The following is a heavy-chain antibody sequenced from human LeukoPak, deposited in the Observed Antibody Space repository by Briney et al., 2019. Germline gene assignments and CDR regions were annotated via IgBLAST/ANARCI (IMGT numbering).Heavy chain of an antibody. V-gene: IGHV3-33*01. CDR3: ARGRGMRSAFDI. CDR1: GFTFSSYG. J-gene: IGHJ3*02. D-gene: IGHD3-10*01. Sequence: PGGSLRLSCAASGFTFSSYGMHWVRQAPGKGLEWVAVIWYDGSNKYYADSVKGRFTISRDNSKNTLYLQMNSLRAEDTAVYYCARGRGMRSAFDIWGQGTMVTVSS. CDR2: IWYDGSNK.